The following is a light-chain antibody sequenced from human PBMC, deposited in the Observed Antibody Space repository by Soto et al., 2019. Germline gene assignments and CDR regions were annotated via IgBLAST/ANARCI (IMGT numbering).Light chain of an antibody. Sequence: DIQMTQSPSTLSASVGDRVTITCRASQSISSWLAWYQQKPGKAPNLLIYGASSLQSGVPSRFSGSGSGTEFTLTSNSLQPDDFATYYCQQYNSDSGTFGQGTKVEIK. J-gene: IGKJ1*01. CDR1: QSISSW. CDR3: QQYNSDSGT. CDR2: GAS. V-gene: IGKV1-5*01.